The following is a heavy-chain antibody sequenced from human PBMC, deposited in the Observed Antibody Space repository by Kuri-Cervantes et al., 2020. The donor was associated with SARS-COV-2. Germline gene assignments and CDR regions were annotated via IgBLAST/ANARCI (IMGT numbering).Heavy chain of an antibody. CDR1: GGSFSGYY. CDR2: INHSGST. V-gene: IGHV4-34*01. J-gene: IGHJ4*02. CDR3: ARGVLYCSSTSCSSYFDY. D-gene: IGHD2-2*01. Sequence: GSLRLSCAVYGGSFSGYYWSWIRQPPGKGLEWIGEINHSGSTNYNPSLKSRVTISVDTSKNQFSLKLSSVTAADTAVYYCARGVLYCSSTSCSSYFDYCGQGTLVTVSS.